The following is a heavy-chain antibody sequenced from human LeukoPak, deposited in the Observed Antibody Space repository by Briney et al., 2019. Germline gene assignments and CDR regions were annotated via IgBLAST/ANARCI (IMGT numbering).Heavy chain of an antibody. Sequence: ASVKVSCKASGYTFTSYYMHWVRQAPGQGLEWMGIINPSGGSTSYAQKFQGRVTMTRDTSTSTVYMGLSSLRSEDTAVYYCARDYEYYDSSGYRGNAFDIWGQGTMVTVSS. CDR2: INPSGGST. CDR1: GYTFTSYY. V-gene: IGHV1-46*01. D-gene: IGHD3-22*01. J-gene: IGHJ3*02. CDR3: ARDYEYYDSSGYRGNAFDI.